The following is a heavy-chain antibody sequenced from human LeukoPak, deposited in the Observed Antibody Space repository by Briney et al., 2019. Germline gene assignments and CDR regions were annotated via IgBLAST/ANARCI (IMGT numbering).Heavy chain of an antibody. Sequence: PGGSVSLLCAASGLTFSSYSMNWVREPPGKGVESVSYISSSSSTIYYAGSVKGPFTISRDNAKNSLYLQMNSLRDEDTTVDYCARWGKERVAAFDYWGQGTLVTVSS. J-gene: IGHJ4*02. CDR3: ARWGKERVAAFDY. D-gene: IGHD3-16*01. CDR1: GLTFSSYS. CDR2: ISSSSSTI. V-gene: IGHV3-48*02.